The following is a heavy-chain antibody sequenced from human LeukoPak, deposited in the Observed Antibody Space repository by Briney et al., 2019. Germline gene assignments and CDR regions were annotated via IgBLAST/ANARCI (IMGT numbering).Heavy chain of an antibody. Sequence: PGGSLRLSCAVSGFTCSDHHMDWVRQAPGKRVEWVGRIRNKGNSVSTEYAASVKGRFSISRDDSKNSVYLQMNSLKTEDTAVYYCTRYRVGATTGFDYWGQGTLVTVSS. CDR2: IRNKGNSVST. D-gene: IGHD1-26*01. V-gene: IGHV3-72*01. J-gene: IGHJ4*02. CDR1: GFTCSDHH. CDR3: TRYRVGATTGFDY.